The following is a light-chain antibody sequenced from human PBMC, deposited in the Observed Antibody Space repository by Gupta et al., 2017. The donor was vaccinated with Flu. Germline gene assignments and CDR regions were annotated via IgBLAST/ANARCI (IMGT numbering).Light chain of an antibody. Sequence: EIVLTQSPGTLSLSPAERATLSCRASQSVSSTYIAWYQQRPGQAPRFLFYGASMRATGIPDRFSGSGSGTEFTLTIDRLEPEDFAVYYCQQFGSSTLTFGGGTKVEI. V-gene: IGKV3-20*01. CDR3: QQFGSSTLT. CDR2: GAS. J-gene: IGKJ4*01. CDR1: QSVSSTY.